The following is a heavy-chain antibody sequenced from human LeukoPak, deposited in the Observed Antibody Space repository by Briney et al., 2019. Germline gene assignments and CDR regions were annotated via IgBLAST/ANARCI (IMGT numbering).Heavy chain of an antibody. V-gene: IGHV3-23*01. J-gene: IGHJ4*02. D-gene: IGHD6-6*01. CDR3: AAPLSASSTDY. CDR2: ISGSGGST. Sequence: GGSLRLSCAASGFTFSIYAMSWVRQAPGKGLEWVSGISGSGGSTYYADSVKGRFTISRNNSKNTLYLQMGSLRPEDTAVYYCAAPLSASSTDYWGQGTLVTVSS. CDR1: GFTFSIYA.